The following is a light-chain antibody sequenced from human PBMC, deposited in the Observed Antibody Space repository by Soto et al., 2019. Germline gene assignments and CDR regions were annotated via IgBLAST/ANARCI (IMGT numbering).Light chain of an antibody. Sequence: MTLAPATLLESPGERTTLSCRASQSVDSNLAWYQQRPGQAPRLLIYGASTRATGIPVRFSGSGSGTDFTLTISSLQSEDFAVYYCQQYDNSRRTFSQGTKVDIK. CDR1: QSVDSN. CDR3: QQYDNSRRT. CDR2: GAS. J-gene: IGKJ1*01. V-gene: IGKV3D-15*01.